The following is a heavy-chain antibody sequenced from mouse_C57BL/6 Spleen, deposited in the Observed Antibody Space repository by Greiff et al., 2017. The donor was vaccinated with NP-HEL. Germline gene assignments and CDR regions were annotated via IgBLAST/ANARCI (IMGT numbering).Heavy chain of an antibody. CDR3: ARTIPHYYGSRYFDY. CDR1: GYAFSSSW. CDR2: IYPGDGDT. V-gene: IGHV1-82*01. Sequence: VQLQQSGPELVKPGASVKISCKASGYAFSSSWMNWVKQRPGKGLEWIGRIYPGDGDTNYNGKFKGKATLTADKSSSTAYMQLSSLTSEDSAVYFCARTIPHYYGSRYFDYWGQGTTLTVSS. J-gene: IGHJ2*01. D-gene: IGHD1-1*01.